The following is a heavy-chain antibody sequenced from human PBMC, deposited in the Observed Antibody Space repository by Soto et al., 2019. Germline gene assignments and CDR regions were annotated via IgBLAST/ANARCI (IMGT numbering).Heavy chain of an antibody. CDR3: ARDLYGEGYYYYYGMDV. CDR2: IIPIFGTA. D-gene: IGHD4-17*01. J-gene: IGHJ6*02. Sequence: SVKVSCKASGGTFSSYAISWVRQAPGQGLEWMGGIIPIFGTANYAQKLQGRVTITADESTSTAYMELSSLRSEDTAVYYCARDLYGEGYYYYYGMDVWGQGTTVTVSS. V-gene: IGHV1-69*13. CDR1: GGTFSSYA.